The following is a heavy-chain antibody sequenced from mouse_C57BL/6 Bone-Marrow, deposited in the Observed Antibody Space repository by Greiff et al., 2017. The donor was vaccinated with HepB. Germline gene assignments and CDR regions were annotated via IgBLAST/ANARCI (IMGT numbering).Heavy chain of an antibody. CDR3: ARQAY. Sequence: DVQLQESGGDLVKPGGSLKLSCAASGFTFSSYGMSWVRQTPDKRLEWVATISSGGSYTYYPDSVKGRFTISRDNAKNTLYLQMSSLKSEDTAMYYCARQAYWGQGTLVTVSA. J-gene: IGHJ3*01. CDR2: ISSGGSYT. CDR1: GFTFSSYG. V-gene: IGHV5-6*01.